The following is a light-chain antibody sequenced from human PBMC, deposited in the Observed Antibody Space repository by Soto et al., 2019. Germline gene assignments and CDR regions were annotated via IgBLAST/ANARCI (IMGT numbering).Light chain of an antibody. CDR2: DAS. CDR1: QSISSW. J-gene: IGKJ1*01. CDR3: QHYNSYSEA. V-gene: IGKV1-5*01. Sequence: DIKMTQSPSTLSATAGDRVTITCRASQSISSWLAWYQHIPGKAPTLLIYDASNLDSGVPSRFSGSGSGTEFSLTISNLQPDDFATYYCQHYNSYSEAFGQGTKVDI.